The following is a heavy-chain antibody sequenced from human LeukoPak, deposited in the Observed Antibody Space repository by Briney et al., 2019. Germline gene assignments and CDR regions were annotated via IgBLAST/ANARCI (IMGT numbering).Heavy chain of an antibody. V-gene: IGHV3-74*01. CDR1: GFPFSDTW. J-gene: IGHJ4*02. CDR3: VRDYSVDRVAH. Sequence: GGSLRLSCAASGFPFSDTWMHWVRQAPGKGLLWVSRITHDATQTAYADSVKGRFIISRDNAKHMLYLQMNSLRVEDTAIYYCVRDYSVDRVAHWGQGTLVTVPS. CDR2: ITHDATQT. D-gene: IGHD5-12*01.